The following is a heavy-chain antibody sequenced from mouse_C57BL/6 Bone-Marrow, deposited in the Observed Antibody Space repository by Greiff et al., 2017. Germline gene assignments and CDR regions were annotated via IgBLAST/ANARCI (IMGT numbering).Heavy chain of an antibody. J-gene: IGHJ2*01. CDR3: ARGDDGYPHFDY. CDR1: GFTFTDYY. V-gene: IGHV14-2*01. Sequence: VQLQQSGAELVKPGASVKLSCKASGFTFTDYYMHWVKQRTEQGLEWIGRIDPEDGETKYTPKFKGKATITADTSSNTAYLQLSSLTSEDTAVYYGARGDDGYPHFDYWGQGTTLTVSS. D-gene: IGHD2-3*01. CDR2: IDPEDGET.